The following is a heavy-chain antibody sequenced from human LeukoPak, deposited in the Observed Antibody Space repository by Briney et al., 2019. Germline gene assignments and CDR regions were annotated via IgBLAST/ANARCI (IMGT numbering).Heavy chain of an antibody. CDR2: INHSGST. V-gene: IGHV4-34*01. CDR1: GGSFSGYY. D-gene: IGHD2-15*01. Sequence: NPSETLSLTCAVYGGSFSGYYWSWIRQPPGKGLEWIGEINHSGSTNYNPSLKSRVTISVDTSKNQFSLKLSSVTAADTAVYYCARGLGVVVAAGKYYLDYWGQGTLVTVSS. J-gene: IGHJ4*02. CDR3: ARGLGVVVAAGKYYLDY.